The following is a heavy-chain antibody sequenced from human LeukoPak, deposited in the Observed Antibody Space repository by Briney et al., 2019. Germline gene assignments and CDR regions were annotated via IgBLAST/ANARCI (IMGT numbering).Heavy chain of an antibody. Sequence: VASVKVSCKASGYTFTSYAMHWVRQAPGQGLEWMGWISAYNGNTNYAQKLQGRVTMTTDTSTSTAYMELRSLRSDDTAVYYCARTSDIYCSSTSCYYYYYYGMDVWGQGTTVTVSS. J-gene: IGHJ6*02. D-gene: IGHD2-2*01. V-gene: IGHV1-18*01. CDR2: ISAYNGNT. CDR3: ARTSDIYCSSTSCYYYYYYGMDV. CDR1: GYTFTSYA.